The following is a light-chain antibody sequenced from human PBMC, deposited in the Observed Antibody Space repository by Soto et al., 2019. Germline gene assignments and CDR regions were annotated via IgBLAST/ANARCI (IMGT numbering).Light chain of an antibody. CDR3: QQNYTTPS. CDR1: QSINSW. J-gene: IGKJ2*01. V-gene: IGKV1-5*01. Sequence: DIQMTQSPSTLSASVGDRVTVTCRASQSINSWLAWYQQKPGKAPKLLIYDASSLQSGVPSRFTGSGFGTEFTLTISSLQAEDVAVYYCQQNYTTPSFGQGTKLEIK. CDR2: DAS.